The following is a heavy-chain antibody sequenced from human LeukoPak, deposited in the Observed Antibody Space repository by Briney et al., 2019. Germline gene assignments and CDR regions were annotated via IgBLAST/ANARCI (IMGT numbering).Heavy chain of an antibody. D-gene: IGHD2-2*01. V-gene: IGHV3-23*01. CDR1: GLTFSSYA. CDR2: ISGSGGST. J-gene: IGHJ4*02. Sequence: GGSLRLSCAASGLTFSSYAMSWVRQAPGKGLDWVSAISGSGGSTYYADSVKGRFTISRDNSKNTLYLQMNSLRAEDTAVYYCARAKCSSTSCSPGYWGQGTLVTVSS. CDR3: ARAKCSSTSCSPGY.